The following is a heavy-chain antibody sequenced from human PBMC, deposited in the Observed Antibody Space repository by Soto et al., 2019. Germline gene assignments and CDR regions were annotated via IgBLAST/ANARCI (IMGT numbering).Heavy chain of an antibody. J-gene: IGHJ6*02. CDR3: AKDGPTFGSVSYYDV. V-gene: IGHV3-23*01. D-gene: IGHD3-10*01. CDR2: ISGSGGST. CDR1: GFTFSNYA. Sequence: GGSLRLSCAASGFTFSNYAMSWVRQAPGKGLEWVSVISGSGGSTYYADSVKGRFTISRDNSKNTLYLQMNSLRAEDTAVYYCAKDGPTFGSVSYYDVWGQGTTVTVSS.